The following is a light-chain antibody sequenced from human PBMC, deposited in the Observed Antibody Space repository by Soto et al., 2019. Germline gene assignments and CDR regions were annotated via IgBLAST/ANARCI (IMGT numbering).Light chain of an antibody. V-gene: IGKV1D-16*01. CDR1: RDVNIW. Sequence: DIQLTQSPSSLSASVGDRVSITCRASRDVNIWLAWYQQKPEKAPRSLINATSSLHSGVPSRFSGSGSGTYFTLTITSLQPEDSATYYCQQYNSFPPTFGGGTKVEIK. CDR3: QQYNSFPPT. J-gene: IGKJ4*01. CDR2: ATS.